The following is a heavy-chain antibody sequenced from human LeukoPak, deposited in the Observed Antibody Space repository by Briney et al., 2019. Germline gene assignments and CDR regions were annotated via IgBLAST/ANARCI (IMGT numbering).Heavy chain of an antibody. D-gene: IGHD3-22*01. V-gene: IGHV5-51*01. J-gene: IGHJ3*02. CDR3: ARGFYYDSSGREAFDI. Sequence: GESLKISCKGSGYSFTSYWIGWVRQMPGKGLAWMGIIYPGDSDTRYSPSFQGQVTISADKSISTAYLQWSSLKASDTAMYYCARGFYYDSSGREAFDIWGQGTMVTVSS. CDR1: GYSFTSYW. CDR2: IYPGDSDT.